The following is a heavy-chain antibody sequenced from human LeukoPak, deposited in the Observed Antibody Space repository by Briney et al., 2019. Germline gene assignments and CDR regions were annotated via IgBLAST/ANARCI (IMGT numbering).Heavy chain of an antibody. Sequence: GGSLRLSCAASGFTFDDYAMHWVRQAPGKGLEWVSGISWNSGSIGYADSVKGRFTISRDNAKNSLYLQMNSLRAEDTALYYCAKAFKITSTTICYFDLWGRGTLVTVSS. V-gene: IGHV3-9*01. CDR2: ISWNSGSI. D-gene: IGHD3-16*01. CDR1: GFTFDDYA. J-gene: IGHJ2*01. CDR3: AKAFKITSTTICYFDL.